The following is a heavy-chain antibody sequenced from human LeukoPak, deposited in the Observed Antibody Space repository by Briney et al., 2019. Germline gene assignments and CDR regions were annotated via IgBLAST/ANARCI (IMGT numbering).Heavy chain of an antibody. Sequence: ASVKVSCKVSGYTLTELSMHWVRQAPGKGLEWMGGFDPEDGETIYAQKFQGRVTMTEDTSTNTAYMELSSLRSEDTAVYYCATGKYYDFWSGGDYWGQGTLVTVSS. CDR2: FDPEDGET. J-gene: IGHJ4*02. D-gene: IGHD3-3*01. CDR1: GYTLTELS. V-gene: IGHV1-24*01. CDR3: ATGKYYDFWSGGDY.